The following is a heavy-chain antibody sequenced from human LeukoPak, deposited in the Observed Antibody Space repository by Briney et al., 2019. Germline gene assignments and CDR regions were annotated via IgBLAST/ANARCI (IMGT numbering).Heavy chain of an antibody. J-gene: IGHJ6*02. V-gene: IGHV3-30*18. CDR3: AKVRDPYGSGRLDGMDV. CDR2: ISYDGSNK. CDR1: GFTFSSYG. Sequence: GGSLRLSCAASGFTFSSYGMHWVRQAPGKGLEWVAVISYDGSNKYYADSVKGRFTISSDNSKNTLYLQMNSLRAEDTAVYYCAKVRDPYGSGRLDGMDVWGQGTTVTVSS. D-gene: IGHD3-10*01.